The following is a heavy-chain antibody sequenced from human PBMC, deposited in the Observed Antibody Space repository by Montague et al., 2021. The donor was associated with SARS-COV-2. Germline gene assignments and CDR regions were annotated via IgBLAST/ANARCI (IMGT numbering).Heavy chain of an antibody. Sequence: SETLSLTCTVSGGSISSYYWSWIRQPPGKGLEWIGYIYYSGSTNYNPSLKSRVTISVDTSKNQFSLKLSSVTAADTAVYYCAREESGLDYYYGMDVWGQGTTVTVSS. V-gene: IGHV4-59*01. J-gene: IGHJ6*02. CDR2: IYYSGST. D-gene: IGHD3-3*01. CDR3: AREESGLDYYYGMDV. CDR1: GGSISSYY.